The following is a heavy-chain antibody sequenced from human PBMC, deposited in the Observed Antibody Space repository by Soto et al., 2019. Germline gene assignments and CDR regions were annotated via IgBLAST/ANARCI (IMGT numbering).Heavy chain of an antibody. V-gene: IGHV5-51*01. CDR2: IYPGDSDT. Sequence: PGESLKISCKGSGYRFASYWIGWVRQMPGKGLEWVGIIYPGDSDTKYSPSFEGQVTISADKSISTAYLQWSSLKASDTAMYYCARSGVGAKFYNWFDPWGQGTLVTVSS. J-gene: IGHJ5*02. CDR3: ARSGVGAKFYNWFDP. CDR1: GYRFASYW. D-gene: IGHD1-26*01.